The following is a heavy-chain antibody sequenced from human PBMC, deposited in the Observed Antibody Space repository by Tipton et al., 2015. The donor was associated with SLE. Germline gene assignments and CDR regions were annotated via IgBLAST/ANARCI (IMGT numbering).Heavy chain of an antibody. V-gene: IGHV1-46*01. Sequence: GPEVKKPGASVKVSCKASGYTFTSYYMHWVRQAPGQGLEWMGIINPSGGSTSYAQKFQGRVTMTRDTSTSTAYMELSRLRSDDTAVYYCARGSYYYGSGSYIFFDYWGQGTLVTVSS. CDR2: INPSGGST. CDR3: ARGSYYYGSGSYIFFDY. D-gene: IGHD3-10*01. CDR1: GYTFTSYY. J-gene: IGHJ4*02.